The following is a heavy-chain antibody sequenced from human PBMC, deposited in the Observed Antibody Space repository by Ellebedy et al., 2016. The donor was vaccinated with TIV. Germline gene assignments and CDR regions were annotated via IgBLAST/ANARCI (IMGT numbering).Heavy chain of an antibody. CDR3: ARFRGNSFVRYGMDV. Sequence: DSVKGRFTISRDNSKNTLYLQMNSLRAEDTAVYYCARFRGNSFVRYGMDVWGQGTTVTVSS. V-gene: IGHV3-30*01. D-gene: IGHD4-23*01. J-gene: IGHJ6*02.